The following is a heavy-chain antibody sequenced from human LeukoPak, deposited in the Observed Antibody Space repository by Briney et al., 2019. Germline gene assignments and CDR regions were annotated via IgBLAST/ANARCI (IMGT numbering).Heavy chain of an antibody. CDR3: AKDFWSGNYQSGGLDV. J-gene: IGHJ6*02. CDR2: ITNNADAT. CDR1: GFTFRNFA. D-gene: IGHD3-3*01. Sequence: GGSLRLSCAASGFTFRNFAMSWVRQAPGKGLEWVSHITNNADATYYADSVKGRFTVSRDNSNNILYLQLDSLRAEDAAVYYYAKDFWSGNYQSGGLDVWAQGSTVTVSS. V-gene: IGHV3-23*01.